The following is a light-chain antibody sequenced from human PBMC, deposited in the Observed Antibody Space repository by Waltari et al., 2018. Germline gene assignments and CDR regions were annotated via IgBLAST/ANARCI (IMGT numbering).Light chain of an antibody. CDR3: QERSNWAPHT. CDR2: DAS. V-gene: IGKV3-11*01. Sequence: EIVLTQSPATLSLSPGDTATLSCRASQSVGSYLAWYQQKPGQPPRLLIYDASNRATGVPARFPGRWSGTEFTLTIRSLGGEDFAVYYCQERSNWAPHTFGQGARLEIK. CDR1: QSVGSY. J-gene: IGKJ2*01.